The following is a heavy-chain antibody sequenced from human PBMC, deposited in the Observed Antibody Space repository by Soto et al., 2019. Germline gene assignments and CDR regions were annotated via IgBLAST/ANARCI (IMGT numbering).Heavy chain of an antibody. CDR2: IIPIFGTA. Sequence: QVQLVQSGAEVKKPGSSVKVSCKASGGTFSSYAISWVRQAPGQGLEWMGGIIPIFGTANYAQKFQGRVTITADESTSTAYMELSSLRSEDTAVYYCARFLGYCSGGSCYAGGWYYYYGMDVWGQGTTVTVSS. J-gene: IGHJ6*02. CDR3: ARFLGYCSGGSCYAGGWYYYYGMDV. V-gene: IGHV1-69*01. CDR1: GGTFSSYA. D-gene: IGHD2-15*01.